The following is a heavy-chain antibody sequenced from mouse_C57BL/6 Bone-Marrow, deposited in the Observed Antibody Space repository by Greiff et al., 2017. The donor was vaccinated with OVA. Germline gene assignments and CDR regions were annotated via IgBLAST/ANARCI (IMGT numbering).Heavy chain of an antibody. V-gene: IGHV14-4*01. CDR3: TSYGNFDY. CDR2: IDPENGDT. J-gene: IGHJ2*01. D-gene: IGHD2-1*01. Sequence: HLQHSYPELVRPGASVKLSCTASGFNIKDDYMHWVKQRPEQGLEWIGWIDPENGDTEYASKFQGKATITADTSSNTAYLQLSSLTSEDTAVYYCTSYGNFDYWGQGTTLTVSS. CDR1: GFNIKDDY.